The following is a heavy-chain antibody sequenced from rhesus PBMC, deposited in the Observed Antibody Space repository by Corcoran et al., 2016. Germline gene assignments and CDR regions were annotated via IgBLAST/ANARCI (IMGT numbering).Heavy chain of an antibody. CDR2: ISVSSGRT. CDR3: ARHEGSGWPNYGLDS. J-gene: IGHJ6*01. Sequence: QVQLQESGPGLVKPSETLSLTCAVSGGSFSSRNLWRWICQRPGQGREWCGYISVSSGRTYSNPSLTSRVTISIDTSKYQCSLKLSSVTAADTAVYYCARHEGSGWPNYGLDSWGQGVVVTVSS. CDR1: GGSFSSRNL. D-gene: IGHD6-31*01. V-gene: IGHV4-65*01.